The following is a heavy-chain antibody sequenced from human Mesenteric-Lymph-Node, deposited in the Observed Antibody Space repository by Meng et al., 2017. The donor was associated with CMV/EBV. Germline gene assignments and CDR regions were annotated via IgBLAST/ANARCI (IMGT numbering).Heavy chain of an antibody. CDR1: GGSISSSSYY. J-gene: IGHJ6*02. CDR2: IYYSGST. CDR3: ARDPMGTGHYYGMDV. V-gene: IGHV4-30-4*08. Sequence: SETLSLTCTVSGGSISSSSYYWGWIRQPPGKGLEWIGYIYYSGSTYYNPSLKSRVTISVDTSKNQFSLKLSSVTAADTAVYYCARDPMGTGHYYGMDVWGQGTTVTVSS. D-gene: IGHD7-27*01.